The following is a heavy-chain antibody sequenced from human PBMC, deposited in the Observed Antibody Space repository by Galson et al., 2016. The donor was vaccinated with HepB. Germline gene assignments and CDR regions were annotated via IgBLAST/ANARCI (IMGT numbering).Heavy chain of an antibody. Sequence: TLRLSCAASGFTFSNYWMHWVRQAPGKGLVWVSRINSDGSSISYGDSVKGRFTISRDNAKNTLYMQMNSLRAEDTAVYYCGRDSYVSWGSVWYWGQGTLVTVSS. CDR1: GFTFSNYW. CDR3: GRDSYVSWGSVWY. J-gene: IGHJ4*02. V-gene: IGHV3-74*01. CDR2: INSDGSSI. D-gene: IGHD7-27*01.